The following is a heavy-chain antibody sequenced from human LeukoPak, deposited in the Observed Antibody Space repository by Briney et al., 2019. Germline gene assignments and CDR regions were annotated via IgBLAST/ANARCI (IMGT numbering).Heavy chain of an antibody. V-gene: IGHV3-7*01. Sequence: GGSLRLSCAASGFTFSRYWMSWVRQAPGKGLEWVANINQDGSEKYYVDSVRGRFTISRDNAKNSLYLQMNSLRAEDTAVYYCARNHVDYWGQGTLVTVSS. CDR3: ARNHVDY. CDR1: GFTFSRYW. CDR2: INQDGSEK. J-gene: IGHJ4*02.